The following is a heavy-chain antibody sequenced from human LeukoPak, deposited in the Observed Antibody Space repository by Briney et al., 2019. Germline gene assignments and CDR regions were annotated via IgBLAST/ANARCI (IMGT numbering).Heavy chain of an antibody. J-gene: IGHJ4*02. CDR2: INPNSGGT. Sequence: ASVKVSSKASGYTFTGYFMHWVRQAPGQGLEWMGWINPNSGGTNYAQKFQGRVTMTRDTSISTAYMELSRLRSDDTAVYYCARVYSSSWYAYYFDYWGQGTLVTVSS. CDR3: ARVYSSSWYAYYFDY. D-gene: IGHD6-13*01. V-gene: IGHV1-2*02. CDR1: GYTFTGYF.